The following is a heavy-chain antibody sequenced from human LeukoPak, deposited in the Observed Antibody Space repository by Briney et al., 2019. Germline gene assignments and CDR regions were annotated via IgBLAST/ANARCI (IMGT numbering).Heavy chain of an antibody. CDR3: ARRRSDYYDSSGYYSGGNFDY. CDR2: IYHSGST. Sequence: PSETLSLTCTVSGYSISSGYYWGWIRQPPGKGLEWIGSIYHSGSTYYNPSLKSRVTISVDTSKNQFSLKLSSVTAADTAVYYCARRRSDYYDSSGYYSGGNFDYWGQGTLVTVSS. V-gene: IGHV4-38-2*02. J-gene: IGHJ4*02. CDR1: GYSISSGYY. D-gene: IGHD3-22*01.